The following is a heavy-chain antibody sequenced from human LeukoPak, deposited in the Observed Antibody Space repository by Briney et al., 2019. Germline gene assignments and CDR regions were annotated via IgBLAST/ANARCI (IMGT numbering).Heavy chain of an antibody. J-gene: IGHJ5*02. Sequence: GRSLRLSCAASGFTFDDYAMHWVRQVPGKGLEWVSGISWNSGSTGYAGSVKSRFTMSRDNTKNSLYLQMNSLTPDDTALYYCVRGNFGPAQWFDPWGQGTLVTVSS. CDR1: GFTFDDYA. CDR2: ISWNSGST. D-gene: IGHD3/OR15-3a*01. CDR3: VRGNFGPAQWFDP. V-gene: IGHV3-9*01.